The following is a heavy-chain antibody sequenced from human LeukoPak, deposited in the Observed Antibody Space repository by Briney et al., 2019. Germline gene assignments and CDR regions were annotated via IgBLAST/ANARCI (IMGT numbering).Heavy chain of an antibody. CDR2: IYSGGST. J-gene: IGHJ4*02. CDR3: ARSKNHYYGSSGYYFNLIPPFDY. V-gene: IGHV3-53*01. D-gene: IGHD3-22*01. Sequence: PGGSLRLSCAASGFTVSSNYMSWVRQAPGKGLEWVSVIYSGGSTYYADSVKGRFTISRDNSKNTLYLQMNSLRAEDTAVYYCARSKNHYYGSSGYYFNLIPPFDYWGQGTLVTVSS. CDR1: GFTVSSNY.